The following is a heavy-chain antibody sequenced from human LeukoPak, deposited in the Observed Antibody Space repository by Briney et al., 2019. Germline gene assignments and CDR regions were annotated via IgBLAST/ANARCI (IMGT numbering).Heavy chain of an antibody. CDR1: GDTFSTYD. D-gene: IGHD1-7*01. CDR3: ARGVVGGTTVGP. CDR2: VNPKSGHT. Sequence: ASVKVSCKASGDTFSTYDVNLVRQAPGQGLEWMGWVNPKSGHTAYTQKFQGRVTMTSDTSTAFLELSSLRFEDTAVYFCARGVVGGTTVGPWGQGTLVTVSS. V-gene: IGHV1-8*01. J-gene: IGHJ5*02.